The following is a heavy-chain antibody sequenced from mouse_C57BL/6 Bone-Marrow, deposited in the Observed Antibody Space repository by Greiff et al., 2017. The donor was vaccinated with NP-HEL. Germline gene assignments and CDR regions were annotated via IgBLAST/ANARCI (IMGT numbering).Heavy chain of an antibody. CDR3: ARRGYGYDRNWYFDV. Sequence: EVHLVESGPELVKPGASVKISCKASGYTFTDYNMDWVKQSHGKSLEWIGDINPKNGGTIYNQKFKGKATLTVDKSSSTAYMELRSLTSEDTAVYYGARRGYGYDRNWYFDVWGTGTTVTVSS. J-gene: IGHJ1*03. CDR2: INPKNGGT. V-gene: IGHV1-18*01. D-gene: IGHD2-2*01. CDR1: GYTFTDYN.